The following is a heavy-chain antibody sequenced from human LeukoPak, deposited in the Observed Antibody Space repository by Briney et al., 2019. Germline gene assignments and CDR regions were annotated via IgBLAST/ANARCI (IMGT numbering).Heavy chain of an antibody. CDR1: GSSFTRYW. Sequence: GESLKISCQGSGSSFTRYWIGWVRQMPGKGLEWMGIIYPGDSETRYSPSFQGQVTISADKSFSTAYLQWRSLKASDTAMYYCARWQLANGAFDIWGQGTMVTVSS. V-gene: IGHV5-51*01. J-gene: IGHJ3*02. D-gene: IGHD6-6*01. CDR2: IYPGDSET. CDR3: ARWQLANGAFDI.